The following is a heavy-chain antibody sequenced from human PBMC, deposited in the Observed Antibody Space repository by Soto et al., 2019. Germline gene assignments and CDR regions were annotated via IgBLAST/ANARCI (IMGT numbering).Heavy chain of an antibody. CDR1: GGSISSGDYY. Sequence: QVQLQESGPGLVKPSQTLSLTCTVSGGSISSGDYYWSWIRQPPGKGLEWIGYIYYSGSTYYNPSLTSRVTISVDTSKNQCSPELSSVTAADTAVYYCARGYCSGGSCYSDRPYFDYWDQGTLVTVAA. J-gene: IGHJ4*02. D-gene: IGHD2-15*01. CDR2: IYYSGST. CDR3: ARGYCSGGSCYSDRPYFDY. V-gene: IGHV4-30-4*01.